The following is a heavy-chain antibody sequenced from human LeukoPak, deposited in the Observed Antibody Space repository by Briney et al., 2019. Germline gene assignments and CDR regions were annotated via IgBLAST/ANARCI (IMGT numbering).Heavy chain of an antibody. CDR2: MNPNSGNT. D-gene: IGHD3-22*01. CDR3: AGGYDSSGYYLD. J-gene: IGHJ4*02. CDR1: GYTFTSYY. Sequence: GASVKVSCKASGYTFTSYYMHWVRQAPGQGLEWMGWMNPNSGNTGYAQKFQGRVTMTRNTSISTAYMELSSLRSEDTAVYYCAGGYDSSGYYLDWGQGTLVTVSS. V-gene: IGHV1-8*02.